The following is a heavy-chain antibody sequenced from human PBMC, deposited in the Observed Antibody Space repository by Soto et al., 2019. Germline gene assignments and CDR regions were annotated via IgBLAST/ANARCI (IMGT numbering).Heavy chain of an antibody. CDR1: GFTFSTYW. CDR3: VRARIDL. Sequence: GSLRLSCAASGFTFSTYWMTWVRQAPGKGLEWVANINPDGSDKNYVDSVKGRFTISRDNVKNSLYLQVNSLRAEDTALYYCVRARIDLWGRGTLVTVSS. J-gene: IGHJ2*01. V-gene: IGHV3-7*01. CDR2: INPDGSDK.